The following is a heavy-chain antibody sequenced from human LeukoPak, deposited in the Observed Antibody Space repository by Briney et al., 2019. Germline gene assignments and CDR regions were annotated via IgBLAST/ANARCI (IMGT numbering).Heavy chain of an antibody. D-gene: IGHD1-1*01. Sequence: PGGSLRLSCAASGFTFSDYAMNWVRQAPGKGLEWVSTISDGGDNTYYSDSVRGRFTISRDNSKNTLYLQMNGLRTEDTAVYYCAKDEADNLSEYFHHWGQGTLVTVSS. V-gene: IGHV3-23*01. J-gene: IGHJ1*01. CDR2: ISDGGDNT. CDR1: GFTFSDYA. CDR3: AKDEADNLSEYFHH.